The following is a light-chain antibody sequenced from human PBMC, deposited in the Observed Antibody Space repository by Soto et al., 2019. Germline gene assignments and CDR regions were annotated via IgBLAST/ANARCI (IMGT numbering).Light chain of an antibody. CDR1: TSNIGSHY. J-gene: IGLJ3*02. CDR3: ATWDDSVNGWV. Sequence: QSVLTQPASVSGSPGQSITISCSGSTSNIGSHYVHWYQQLPGTAPKLLIHRINQRPSGVPDRFSGSKSGTSASLAISGLRSEDEADYYCATWDDSVNGWVCGGGTKLTVL. V-gene: IGLV1-47*01. CDR2: RIN.